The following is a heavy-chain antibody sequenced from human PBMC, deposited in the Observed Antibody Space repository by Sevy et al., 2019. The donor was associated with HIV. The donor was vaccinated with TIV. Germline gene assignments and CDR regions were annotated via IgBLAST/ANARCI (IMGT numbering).Heavy chain of an antibody. CDR3: ARVAGGENYDYGIDV. D-gene: IGHD2-21*01. CDR1: GGSITSSGHY. V-gene: IGHV4-39*01. CDR2: VYYVGNS. J-gene: IGHJ6*02. Sequence: SETLSLTCTVSGGSITSSGHYWGWIRQSPGKGLECIGAVYYVGNSYANPSLTSRVTISADTSKNLFSLSLTSLTAADTAIYYCARVAGGENYDYGIDVWVLGTSVTVSS.